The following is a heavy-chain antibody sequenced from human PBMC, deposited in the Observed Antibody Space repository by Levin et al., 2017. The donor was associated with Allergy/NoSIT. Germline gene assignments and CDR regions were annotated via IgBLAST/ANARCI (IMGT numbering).Heavy chain of an antibody. Sequence: SETLSLTCTVSGGSISSYYWSWIRQPAGKGLEWIGRIYTSGSTNYNPSLKSRVTMSVDTSKNQFSLKLSSVTAADTAVYYCARFPYYGAGSYATAGAFDSWGQGTMVTVSS. CDR2: IYTSGST. D-gene: IGHD3-10*01. J-gene: IGHJ3*02. V-gene: IGHV4-4*07. CDR1: GGSISSYY. CDR3: ARFPYYGAGSYATAGAFDS.